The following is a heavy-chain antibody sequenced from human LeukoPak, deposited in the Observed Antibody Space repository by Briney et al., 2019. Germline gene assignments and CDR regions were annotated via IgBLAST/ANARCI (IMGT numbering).Heavy chain of an antibody. CDR2: IYTSGSP. D-gene: IGHD3-10*01. CDR1: GGSISSYY. V-gene: IGHV4-4*07. Sequence: SETLSLTCTVSGGSISSYYWSWIRQPAGKGLEWIGRIYTSGSPNYNPSLKSRVTMSVDTSKNQFSLKLSSVTAADTAVYYCARDRGSGSLNAFDIWGQGTMVTVSS. CDR3: ARDRGSGSLNAFDI. J-gene: IGHJ3*02.